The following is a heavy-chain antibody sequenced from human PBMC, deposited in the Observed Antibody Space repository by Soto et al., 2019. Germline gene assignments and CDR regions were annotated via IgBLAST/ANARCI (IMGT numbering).Heavy chain of an antibody. J-gene: IGHJ3*02. CDR3: ARVRTYCSSTSCYKGDAFDI. D-gene: IGHD2-2*01. V-gene: IGHV1-2*04. CDR2: INPNSGGT. CDR1: GYTFTGYY. Sequence: QVQLVQSGAEVKKPGASVKVSCKASGYTFTGYYMHWVRQAPGQGLEWIGWINPNSGGTNYAQKFQGWVTMTRDTSISTAYMELSRLRSDDTAVYYCARVRTYCSSTSCYKGDAFDIWGQGTMVTVSS.